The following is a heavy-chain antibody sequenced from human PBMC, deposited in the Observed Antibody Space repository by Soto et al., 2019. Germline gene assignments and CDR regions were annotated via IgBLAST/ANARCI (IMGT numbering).Heavy chain of an antibody. CDR3: ARAMVRGVTAEFQYYYGMDV. CDR1: GGSIRSGDYY. Sequence: QVQLQESGPGLVKPSQTLSLTCTVSGGSIRSGDYYWSWIRQSPGKGLEWIGYIYYSGTTFHNPSLKSRVTISVDTSKNQLSLNLSSVTAADTAVYYCARAMVRGVTAEFQYYYGMDVWGQGTTVTVSS. CDR2: IYYSGTT. J-gene: IGHJ6*02. D-gene: IGHD3-10*01. V-gene: IGHV4-30-4*01.